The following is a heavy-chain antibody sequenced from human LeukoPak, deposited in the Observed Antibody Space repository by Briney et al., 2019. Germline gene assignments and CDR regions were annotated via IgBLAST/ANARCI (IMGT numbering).Heavy chain of an antibody. V-gene: IGHV3-21*01. CDR1: GFTFSSYS. CDR2: ISSSSSYI. J-gene: IGHJ4*02. D-gene: IGHD2-2*01. CDR3: ARDLLGYCSSTSCYGGGSFDY. Sequence: GGSLRLSCAASGFTFSSYSMNWVRQAPGKGLEWVSSISSSSSYIYYVDSVKGRFTISRDNAKNSLYLQMNSLRAEDTAVYYCARDLLGYCSSTSCYGGGSFDYWGQGTLVTVSS.